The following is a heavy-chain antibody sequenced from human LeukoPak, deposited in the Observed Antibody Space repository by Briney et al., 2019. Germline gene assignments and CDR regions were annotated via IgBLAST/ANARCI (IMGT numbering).Heavy chain of an antibody. Sequence: SETLSLTCAVYGGSFSGYYWTWIRQPPGKGLEWIGYIYYSGSTNYNPSLKSRVTISVDTSKNQFSLKLSSVTAADTAVYYCARATTVTRAFDYWGQGTLVTVSS. D-gene: IGHD4-11*01. CDR3: ARATTVTRAFDY. CDR1: GGSFSGYY. CDR2: IYYSGST. V-gene: IGHV4-59*01. J-gene: IGHJ4*02.